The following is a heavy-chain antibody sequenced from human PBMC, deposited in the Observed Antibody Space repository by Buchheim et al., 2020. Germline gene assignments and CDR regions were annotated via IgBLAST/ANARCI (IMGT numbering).Heavy chain of an antibody. CDR2: IKQEGSER. Sequence: EVQLVDSGGDLVQPGGSLRLSCEASGFTFSDYWMSWVRQAPGKGPEWVASIKQEGSERHYVDSVKGRFTTSRDNGRKSLFLQMNSLRGEDTAVYYCARGRRHFDYWGQGTL. CDR3: ARGRRHFDY. J-gene: IGHJ4*02. CDR1: GFTFSDYW. V-gene: IGHV3-7*04.